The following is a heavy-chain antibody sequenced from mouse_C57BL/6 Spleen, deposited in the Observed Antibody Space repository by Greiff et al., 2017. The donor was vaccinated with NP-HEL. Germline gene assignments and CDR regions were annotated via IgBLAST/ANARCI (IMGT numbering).Heavy chain of an antibody. CDR1: GYTFTSYW. J-gene: IGHJ4*01. D-gene: IGHD1-1*01. CDR3: ARGPYGYAMDY. V-gene: IGHV1-69*01. CDR2: IDPSDSYT. Sequence: QVQLQQPGAELVMPGASVKLSCKASGYTFTSYWMHWVKQRPGQGLEWIGEIDPSDSYTNYNQKFKGKSTLTVDKSSSTAYMQLSSLTSEDSAVYYCARGPYGYAMDYWGQGTSVTVSS.